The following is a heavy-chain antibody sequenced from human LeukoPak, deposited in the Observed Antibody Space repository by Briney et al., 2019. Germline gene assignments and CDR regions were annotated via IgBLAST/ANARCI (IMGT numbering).Heavy chain of an antibody. D-gene: IGHD2-21*01. Sequence: GGSLRLSCAASGFTFSSYAMHWVRQAPGKGLEWVALISYDGSNKYYADSVKGRFTISRDNSKNTLYLQMNSLRGEDTAVYYCAKEVAGDYYMDVWGKGTTVTISS. CDR3: AKEVAGDYYMDV. CDR1: GFTFSSYA. V-gene: IGHV3-30*04. CDR2: ISYDGSNK. J-gene: IGHJ6*03.